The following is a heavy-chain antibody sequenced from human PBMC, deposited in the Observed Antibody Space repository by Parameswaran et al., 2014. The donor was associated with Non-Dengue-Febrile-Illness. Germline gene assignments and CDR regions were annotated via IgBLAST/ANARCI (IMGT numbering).Heavy chain of an antibody. CDR3: ASSIWGYDSSGYITRFDY. D-gene: IGHD3-22*01. Sequence: WIRSPREGLEWIGSIYYSGSTYYNPSLKSRVTISVDTSKNQFSLKLSSVTAADTAVYYCASSIWGYDSSGYITRFDYWGQGTLVTVSS. CDR2: IYYSGST. V-gene: IGHV4-39*01. J-gene: IGHJ4*02.